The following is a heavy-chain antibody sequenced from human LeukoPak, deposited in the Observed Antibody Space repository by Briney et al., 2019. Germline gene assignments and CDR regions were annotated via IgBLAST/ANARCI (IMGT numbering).Heavy chain of an antibody. Sequence: GGSLRLSCAASGFSFSGAGMHWVRQASGKGLEWVGRIRGKANSYATAYAASVKGRFTMSRDDSKNTAYLQMNSLKTEDTAVYYCTNYDTSGPAFQHWGQGTLVTVSS. CDR2: IRGKANSYAT. J-gene: IGHJ1*01. D-gene: IGHD3-22*01. CDR1: GFSFSGAG. V-gene: IGHV3-73*01. CDR3: TNYDTSGPAFQH.